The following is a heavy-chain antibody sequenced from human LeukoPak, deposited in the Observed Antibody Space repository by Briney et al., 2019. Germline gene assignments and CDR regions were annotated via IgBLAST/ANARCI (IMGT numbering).Heavy chain of an antibody. CDR3: ARGLYSSSWGIYYYYGMDV. CDR1: GYAFTSYD. J-gene: IGHJ6*02. Sequence: GASVKVSCKASGYAFTSYDINWVRPATGQGLEWMGWMNPNSGNTGYAQKFQGRVTMTRNTSISTAYMELSSLRSEDTAVYYCARGLYSSSWGIYYYYGMDVWGQGTTVIVSS. D-gene: IGHD6-13*01. CDR2: MNPNSGNT. V-gene: IGHV1-8*01.